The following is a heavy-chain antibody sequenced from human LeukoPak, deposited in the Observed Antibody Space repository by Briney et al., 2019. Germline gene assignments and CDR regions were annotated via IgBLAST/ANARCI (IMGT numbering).Heavy chain of an antibody. CDR2: ISSSSSYI. V-gene: IGHV3-21*01. CDR3: ARAIAVAHFDY. CDR1: GFTFSSYS. D-gene: IGHD6-19*01. J-gene: IGHJ4*02. Sequence: GGSLRLSCAASGFTFSSYSMNWVRQAPGKGLEWVSSISSSSSYIYYADSVKGRFTISRDNAKNSLYLQMNSQRAEDTAVYYCARAIAVAHFDYWGQGTLVTVSS.